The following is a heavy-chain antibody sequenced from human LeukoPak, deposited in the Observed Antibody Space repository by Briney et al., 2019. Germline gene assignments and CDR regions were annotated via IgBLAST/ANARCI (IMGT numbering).Heavy chain of an antibody. V-gene: IGHV3-21*01. CDR3: ARVKDPAYPGAFDI. CDR2: ISSSSSYI. CDR1: GFTFSTYN. Sequence: GGSLRLSCAASGFTFSTYNMNWVRQAPGKGLEWVSSISSSSSYIYYADSVKGRLTISRDNAKNSLYLQMNSLRAEDTAVYYCARVKDPAYPGAFDIWGQGTRVTVSS. J-gene: IGHJ3*02.